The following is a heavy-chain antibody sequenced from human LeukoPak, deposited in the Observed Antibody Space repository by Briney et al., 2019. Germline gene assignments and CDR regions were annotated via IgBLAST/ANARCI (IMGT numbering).Heavy chain of an antibody. J-gene: IGHJ6*02. CDR3: ARGRSSSRYYYGMDV. V-gene: IGHV3-21*01. CDR2: ISSSSSYI. D-gene: IGHD6-13*01. CDR1: GFTFSSHW. Sequence: KPGGSLRLSCAASGFTFSSHWMTWVRQAPGKGPEWVSSISSSSSYIYYADSVKGRFTISRDNAKNSLYLQMNSLRAEDTAVYYCARGRSSSRYYYGMDVWGQGTTVTVSS.